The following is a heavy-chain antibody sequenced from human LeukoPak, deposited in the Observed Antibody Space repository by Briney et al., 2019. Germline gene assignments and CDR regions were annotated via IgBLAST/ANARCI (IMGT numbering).Heavy chain of an antibody. Sequence: SQTLSLTCTVSGGSVGSSNYFWSWIRHPPGKGLEWIGYIYYSGRTNYNPSLKSRAAISVDTSKNQFSLKLSSVTAADTAVYYCARDVGYSTSWWGQGTLVTVSS. J-gene: IGHJ4*02. D-gene: IGHD6-13*01. CDR3: ARDVGYSTSW. CDR2: IYYSGRT. CDR1: GGSVGSSNYF. V-gene: IGHV4-61*01.